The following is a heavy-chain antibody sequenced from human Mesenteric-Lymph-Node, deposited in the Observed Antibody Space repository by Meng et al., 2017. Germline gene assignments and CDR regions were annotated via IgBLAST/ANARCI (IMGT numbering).Heavy chain of an antibody. Sequence: SVKVSCKASGGTFSSYAISWVRQAPGQGLEWMGGIIPIFGTANYAQKFQGRVTITTDESTSTAYMELSSLRSEDTAVYYCATKLSLPAASRWAFDIWGQGTMVTVSS. CDR3: ATKLSLPAASRWAFDI. V-gene: IGHV1-69*05. CDR2: IIPIFGTA. CDR1: GGTFSSYA. D-gene: IGHD2-2*01. J-gene: IGHJ3*02.